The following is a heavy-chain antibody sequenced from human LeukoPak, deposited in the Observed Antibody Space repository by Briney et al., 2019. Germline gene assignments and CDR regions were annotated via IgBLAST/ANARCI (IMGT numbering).Heavy chain of an antibody. V-gene: IGHV7-4-1*02. D-gene: IGHD3-10*01. J-gene: IGHJ4*02. CDR1: GYTFSSYA. CDR3: ARVSAADGLGIYYNRVIGATLYY. Sequence: WASVKVSCKASGYTFSSYAMNWVRQAPGQGLEWMGWINTNTGNPTYAQGFTGRFVFSLDTSVSTAYLQISSLKAEDTAVYYCARVSAADGLGIYYNRVIGATLYYWGQGTLVTVSS. CDR2: INTNTGNP.